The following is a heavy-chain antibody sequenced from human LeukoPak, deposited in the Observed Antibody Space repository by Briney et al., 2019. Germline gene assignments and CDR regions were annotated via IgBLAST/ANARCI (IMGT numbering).Heavy chain of an antibody. J-gene: IGHJ4*02. D-gene: IGHD6-19*01. CDR2: ISYDGSTK. V-gene: IGHV3-30*18. CDR3: AKNPSVAGTGGFFDY. CDR1: GFIFSSYG. Sequence: PGGSLRLSCAASGFIFSSYGMHWVRQAPGKGLEWVTLISYDGSTKYYSDSVKGRFTLSRDNSKNTLYLQMNSLRAEDTAYYCAKNPSVAGTGGFFDYWGQGTLVTVSS.